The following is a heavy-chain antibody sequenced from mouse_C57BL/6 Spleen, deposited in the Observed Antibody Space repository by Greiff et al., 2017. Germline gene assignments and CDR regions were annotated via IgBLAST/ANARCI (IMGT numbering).Heavy chain of an antibody. Sequence: QVQLQQPGTELVKPGASVKLSCKASGYTFTSYWMHWVKQRPGQGLEWIGNINPSNGGTDYNEKFKSKATLTVDKSSSTAHMQRSSLTSEDTAVYSSAIYYDYGAWFAYGAKGTLGTVSA. V-gene: IGHV1-53*01. D-gene: IGHD2-4*01. CDR2: INPSNGGT. CDR3: AIYYDYGAWFAY. J-gene: IGHJ3*01. CDR1: GYTFTSYW.